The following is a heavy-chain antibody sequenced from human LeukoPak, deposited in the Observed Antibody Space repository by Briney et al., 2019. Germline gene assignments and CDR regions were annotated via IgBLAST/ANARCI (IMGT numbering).Heavy chain of an antibody. CDR3: AKDSAYYDILTGYYTRGYFDY. J-gene: IGHJ4*02. D-gene: IGHD3-9*01. CDR2: ISYDGSNK. CDR1: GFTFSTYG. Sequence: PGGSLRLSCAASGFTFSTYGMHWVRQAPGKGLEWVAVISYDGSNKYYADSVKGRFTIFRDNSKNTLYLQMNSLRPEDTAVYYCAKDSAYYDILTGYYTRGYFDYWGQGTLVTVSS. V-gene: IGHV3-30*18.